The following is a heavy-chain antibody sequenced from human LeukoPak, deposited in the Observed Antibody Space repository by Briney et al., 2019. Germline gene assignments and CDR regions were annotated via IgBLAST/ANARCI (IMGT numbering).Heavy chain of an antibody. CDR3: ARDRNYGSGNLFDY. D-gene: IGHD3-10*01. CDR1: GGSISSYY. Sequence: PSETLSLTCTVSGGSISSYYWSWIRQSAGKGLEWIGRIYTSGSTNYNPSLKSRVTMSVDTSKNQFSLKLTSVTAADTAVYYCARDRNYGSGNLFDYWGQGTLVTVPS. CDR2: IYTSGST. V-gene: IGHV4-4*07. J-gene: IGHJ4*02.